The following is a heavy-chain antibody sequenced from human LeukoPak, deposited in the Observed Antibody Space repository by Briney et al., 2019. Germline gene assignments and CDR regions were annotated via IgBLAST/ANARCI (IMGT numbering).Heavy chain of an antibody. J-gene: IGHJ4*02. V-gene: IGHV4-59*01. CDR2: LYYGGST. CDR1: SGSIGTYY. D-gene: IGHD1-26*01. Sequence: SETLSLTCTVSSGSIGTYYWSWIRQSPGKGLEWIGYLYYGGSTNYNPSLKSRVTMSLDTSKNQFSLKLSSVTAADTAVYYCARDGVGTTVGDFDYWGQGTLVTVSS. CDR3: ARDGVGTTVGDFDY.